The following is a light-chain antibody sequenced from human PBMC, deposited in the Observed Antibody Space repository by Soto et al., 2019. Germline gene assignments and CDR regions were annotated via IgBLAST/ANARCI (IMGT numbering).Light chain of an antibody. CDR3: QHYDSLPIT. CDR1: QSVTSTY. V-gene: IGKV3-20*01. J-gene: IGKJ5*01. Sequence: DIVLTQSPGTLSLSPGERATLSCRASQSVTSTYLAWYKHKPGQPPRLLIFGASSRATGVPDRFSGSGSGTDFTLTISRLEPEDFAVFYCQHYDSLPITFGQGNDWRL. CDR2: GAS.